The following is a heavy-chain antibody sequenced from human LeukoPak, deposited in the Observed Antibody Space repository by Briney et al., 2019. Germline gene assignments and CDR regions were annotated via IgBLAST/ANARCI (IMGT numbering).Heavy chain of an antibody. D-gene: IGHD2-21*02. Sequence: SVKVSCKASGGTFSSYAISWVRQAPGQGPEWMGRIIPILGIANYAQKFQGRVTITADKSTSTAYMELSSLRSEDTAVHYCARDLRLGEVVTAEPFDYWGQGTLVTVSS. CDR1: GGTFSSYA. J-gene: IGHJ4*02. CDR2: IIPILGIA. V-gene: IGHV1-69*04. CDR3: ARDLRLGEVVTAEPFDY.